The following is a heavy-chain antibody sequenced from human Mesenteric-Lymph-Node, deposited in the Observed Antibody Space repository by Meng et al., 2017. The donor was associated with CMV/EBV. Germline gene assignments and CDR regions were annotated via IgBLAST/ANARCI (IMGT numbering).Heavy chain of an antibody. V-gene: IGHV3-11*01. CDR1: PFTFSDYY. CDR3: VRGPWTAMAKGCDY. D-gene: IGHD5-18*01. J-gene: IGHJ4*02. Sequence: GGSLRLSCAASPFTFSDYYMGWIRQAPGKGLEWISYISPSGSSVFYGDSVKGRFTISRDNAKDSLYLQMNSLRVEDTAMYYCVRGPWTAMAKGCDYWGQGTLVTVSS. CDR2: ISPSGSSV.